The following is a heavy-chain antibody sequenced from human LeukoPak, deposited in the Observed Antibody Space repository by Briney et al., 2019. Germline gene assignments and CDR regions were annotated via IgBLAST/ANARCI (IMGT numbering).Heavy chain of an antibody. D-gene: IGHD7-27*01. Sequence: SETLSLTCTVSGGSINSAGYYWTWIRQHPGKGLEWIGYIYYSGSTYYNPSLKSRVTISVDTSKNQFSLKLSSVTAADTAVYYCARDGDRESRFDYWGQGTLVTVSS. V-gene: IGHV4-31*03. CDR1: GGSINSAGYY. CDR2: IYYSGST. J-gene: IGHJ4*02. CDR3: ARDGDRESRFDY.